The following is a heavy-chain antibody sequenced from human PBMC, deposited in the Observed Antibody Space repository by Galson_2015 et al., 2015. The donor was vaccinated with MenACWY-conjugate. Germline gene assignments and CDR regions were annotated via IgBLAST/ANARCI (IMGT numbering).Heavy chain of an antibody. D-gene: IGHD2-21*02. CDR2: MRGNPDGGST. Sequence: SLRLSCAVSGLRVNNAWMNWLRQAPGKGLEWVGRMRGNPDGGSTEYGAPVKGRFTISRDDSLNIFYLQMNSLQTGDTALYYCSPNRGYCGRDCAFHPWGQGTLVTVSS. J-gene: IGHJ5*02. CDR3: SPNRGYCGRDCAFHP. V-gene: IGHV3-15*07. CDR1: GLRVNNAW.